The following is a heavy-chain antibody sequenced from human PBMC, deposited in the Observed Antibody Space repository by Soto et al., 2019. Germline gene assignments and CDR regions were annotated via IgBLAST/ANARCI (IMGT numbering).Heavy chain of an antibody. CDR3: TTHNGYARSPRFDD. CDR1: GIAFTYAS. V-gene: IGHV3-15*07. J-gene: IGHJ4*02. D-gene: IGHD3-16*01. Sequence: QLVESGGGLVRPGESLRLTCAVSGIAFTYASINWVRQVPGRGPEWVGRIEGKTGGGTTDYAAPVKGRFTISRDDSTNKVFLQLDNMKGEDAGVYYCTTHNGYARSPRFDDWGQGTQVTVSS. CDR2: IEGKTGGGTT.